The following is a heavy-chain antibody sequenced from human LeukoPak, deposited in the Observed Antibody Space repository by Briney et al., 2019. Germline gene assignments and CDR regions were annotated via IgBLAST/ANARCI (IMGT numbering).Heavy chain of an antibody. CDR2: ISGSGGST. CDR3: AKDIAAAGRGDY. Sequence: GGSLRLSCAASGFTFSSYAMSWVRQAPGKGLEWVSAISGSGGSTYYADSVKGRFTISRDNSKNTLYLQMNSLRAEDAAVYYCAKDIAAAGRGDYWGQGTLVTVSS. V-gene: IGHV3-23*01. D-gene: IGHD6-13*01. CDR1: GFTFSSYA. J-gene: IGHJ4*02.